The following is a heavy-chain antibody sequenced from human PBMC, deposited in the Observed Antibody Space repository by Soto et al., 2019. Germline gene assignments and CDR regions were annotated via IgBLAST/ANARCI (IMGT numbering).Heavy chain of an antibody. D-gene: IGHD6-19*01. CDR2: IPYDGSTK. Sequence: GSLRLSCTVSGFTFSDYPLHWVRQAPGKELEWVAGIPYDGSTKNYAQSVKGRFTISRDNSKHTLYLQMNSLRAEDTAVYYCARGQWLALYYFDSWGQGTLVTVSS. V-gene: IGHV3-30-3*01. CDR1: GFTFSDYP. CDR3: ARGQWLALYYFDS. J-gene: IGHJ4*02.